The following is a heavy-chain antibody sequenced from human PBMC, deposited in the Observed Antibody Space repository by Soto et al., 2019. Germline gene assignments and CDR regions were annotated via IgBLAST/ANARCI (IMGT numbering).Heavy chain of an antibody. J-gene: IGHJ4*02. V-gene: IGHV4-30-4*01. CDR1: GGSISSGDYY. D-gene: IGHD3-3*01. CDR3: ARGKGEFTIFGVLIPLDY. Sequence: SETLSLTCTVSGGSISSGDYYWSWIRQPPGKGLEWIGYIYYSGSTHYNPSLKSRVTISVDTSKNQFSLKLSSVTAADTAVYYCARGKGEFTIFGVLIPLDYWGPGTLVTVSS. CDR2: IYYSGST.